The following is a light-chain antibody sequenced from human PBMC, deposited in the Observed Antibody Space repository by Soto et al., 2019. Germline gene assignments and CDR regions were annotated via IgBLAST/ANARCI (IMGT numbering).Light chain of an antibody. Sequence: TVMTQSPATLSVSLGERVTLSCSASQSVRNNLAWYQQKPGQPPRLLIYGASTRATDIPARFSGSGSGTEFTLTISGLQSDDFAVYYCQEYDNWPPWTFGQGTKVDIK. V-gene: IGKV3-15*01. CDR3: QEYDNWPPWT. J-gene: IGKJ1*01. CDR1: QSVRNN. CDR2: GAS.